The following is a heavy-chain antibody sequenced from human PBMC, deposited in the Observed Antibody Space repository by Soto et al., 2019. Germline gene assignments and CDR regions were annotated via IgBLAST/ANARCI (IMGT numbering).Heavy chain of an antibody. Sequence: ASVKVSCKASGYTFTSYYMHWVRQAPGQGLEWMGIINPSGGTTGYAQKFQGRVTMTRDTSPSTVYMELSSLRSEDTAVYYCASSSGSYDYGMDVWGQGTTVTAP. CDR1: GYTFTSYY. CDR2: INPSGGTT. CDR3: ASSSGSYDYGMDV. D-gene: IGHD1-26*01. J-gene: IGHJ6*02. V-gene: IGHV1-46*01.